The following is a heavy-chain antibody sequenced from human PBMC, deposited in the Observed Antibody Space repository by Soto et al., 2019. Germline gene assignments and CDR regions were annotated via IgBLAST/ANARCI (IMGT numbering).Heavy chain of an antibody. CDR3: AREPTTAGTVNWFDP. CDR2: VYTSGYS. D-gene: IGHD6-13*01. J-gene: IGHJ5*02. CDR1: GGSISSDY. V-gene: IGHV4-4*07. Sequence: VQLQESGPGLVKPSETLSLICTVSGGSISSDYLSWIRQPAVQGLEWIGRVYTSGYSNSNPSLKSRVTMSVDTSKKQFSLNLSSVTAADTAVYYCAREPTTAGTVNWFDPWGQGTLVTVSS.